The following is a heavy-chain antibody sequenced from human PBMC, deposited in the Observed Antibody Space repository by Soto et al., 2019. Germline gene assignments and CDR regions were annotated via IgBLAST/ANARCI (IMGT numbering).Heavy chain of an antibody. CDR2: ISGSGSTI. CDR3: ARGAFDI. J-gene: IGHJ3*02. CDR1: GFTFSDSY. V-gene: IGHV3-11*01. Sequence: SGGGLVKPGGSLRLSCAASGFTFSDSYINWIRQAPGKGLEWVSYISGSGSTIYYADSVKGRFTISRDNAKKSVFLQMNSLRAEDTAVYYCARGAFDIWGQGTTVTVSS.